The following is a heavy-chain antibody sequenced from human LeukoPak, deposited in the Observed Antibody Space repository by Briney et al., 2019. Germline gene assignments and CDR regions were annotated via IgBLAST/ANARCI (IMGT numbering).Heavy chain of an antibody. CDR1: GGSISSSSYY. D-gene: IGHD3-16*02. Sequence: SETLSLTCTVSGGSISSSSYYWGWIRQPPGKGLEWIGSIYYSGSTYYNPSLKSRVTISVDTSKNQFSLKLSSVTAADTAVYYCARHLGYDYVWGSYRYTGNDIDYWGQGTLVTVSS. V-gene: IGHV4-39*01. J-gene: IGHJ4*02. CDR2: IYYSGST. CDR3: ARHLGYDYVWGSYRYTGNDIDY.